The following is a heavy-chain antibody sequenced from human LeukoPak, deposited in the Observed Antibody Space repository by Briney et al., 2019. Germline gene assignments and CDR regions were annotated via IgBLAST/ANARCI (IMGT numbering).Heavy chain of an antibody. V-gene: IGHV4-39*01. CDR3: ARHPTGYSSSWYWFDP. D-gene: IGHD6-13*01. Sequence: SETLSLTCTVSGGSISSSSYYWSWIRQPPGKGLEWIGGINHSGSTNYNPSLKSRVTISVDTSKNQFSLKLSSVTAADTAVYYCARHPTGYSSSWYWFDPWGQGTLVTVSS. J-gene: IGHJ5*02. CDR2: INHSGST. CDR1: GGSISSSSYY.